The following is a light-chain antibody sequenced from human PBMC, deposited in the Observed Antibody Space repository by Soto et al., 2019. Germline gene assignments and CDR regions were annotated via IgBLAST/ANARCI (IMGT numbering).Light chain of an antibody. CDR1: SSDVGSYNR. J-gene: IGLJ1*01. Sequence: SVLTQPPSVSGSPGQSVAISCTGTSSDVGSYNRVSWYQQPPGTAPKLLIYEASDRPSGVPDRFSGSKSGNTASLTISGLQAEDEADYYCSSYTSSSTYVFGTGTKVTVL. V-gene: IGLV2-18*02. CDR2: EAS. CDR3: SSYTSSSTYV.